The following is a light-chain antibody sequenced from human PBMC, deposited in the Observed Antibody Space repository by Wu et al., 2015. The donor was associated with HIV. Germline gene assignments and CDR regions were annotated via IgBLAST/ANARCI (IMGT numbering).Light chain of an antibody. CDR3: TKVITVAP. J-gene: IGKJ3*01. CDR1: QGISNF. Sequence: DIQMTQSPSSLSASVGDRVTITCRASQGISNFLAWYQQKPGKPPKVLIYAASTLQSGVPSRFSGSGSGTDFTLTISSLQPEDVATYYCTKVITVAPFGPGTKVDIK. CDR2: AAS. V-gene: IGKV1-27*01.